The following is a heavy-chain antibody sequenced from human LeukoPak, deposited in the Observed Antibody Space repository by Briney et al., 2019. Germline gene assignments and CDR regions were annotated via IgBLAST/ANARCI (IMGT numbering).Heavy chain of an antibody. Sequence: GRSLRLSCAASGFTFSAYAIHWVRQAPGKGLEWVAVISSDGRDKHHADSVKGRFTISRDNSKNTLYLQTNSLRAEDTAVYYCARGGGDCSGTSCYFEDYWGQGNLVTVS. CDR3: ARGGGDCSGTSCYFEDY. J-gene: IGHJ4*02. CDR1: GFTFSAYA. CDR2: ISSDGRDK. D-gene: IGHD2-15*01. V-gene: IGHV3-30*03.